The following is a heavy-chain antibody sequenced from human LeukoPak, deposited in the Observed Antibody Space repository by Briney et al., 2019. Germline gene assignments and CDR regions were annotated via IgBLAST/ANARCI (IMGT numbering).Heavy chain of an antibody. Sequence: SETLSLTCTVSGGSISSYYWSWIRQPPGKGLEWIGYIYYSGSTNYNPSLKSRVTISVDTSKNQFSLKLSSVTAADTAVYYCARAGSPEGRYYYGMDVWGQGTTVTVSS. CDR1: GGSISSYY. V-gene: IGHV4-59*01. CDR2: IYYSGST. CDR3: ARAGSPEGRYYYGMDV. D-gene: IGHD6-13*01. J-gene: IGHJ6*02.